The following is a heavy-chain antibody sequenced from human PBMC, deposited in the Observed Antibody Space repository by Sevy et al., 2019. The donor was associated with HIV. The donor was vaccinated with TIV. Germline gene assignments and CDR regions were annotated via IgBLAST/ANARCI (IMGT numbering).Heavy chain of an antibody. V-gene: IGHV3-48*03. J-gene: IGHJ4*02. CDR3: ARVGCSSTSCYFPSFDY. CDR2: ISSSGSTI. Sequence: GGSLRLSCAASGFTFSSYEMNWVRRAPGKGLEWVSYISSSGSTIYYADSVKGRFTISRDNAKNSLYLQMNSLRAEDTAVYYCARVGCSSTSCYFPSFDYWGQGTLVTVSS. D-gene: IGHD2-2*01. CDR1: GFTFSSYE.